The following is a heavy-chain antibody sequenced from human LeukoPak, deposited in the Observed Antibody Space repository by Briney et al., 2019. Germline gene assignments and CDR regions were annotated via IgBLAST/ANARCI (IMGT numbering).Heavy chain of an antibody. V-gene: IGHV3-7*03. J-gene: IGHJ6*02. Sequence: PGGSLRLSCAASGLTFSSYWMSWVRQAPRKGLEWVANIKQDGSEKYYVDSVKGRFTISRDNAKNSLYLQMNSLRAEDTAVYYCARDRYCSGGSCNPASLDVWGQGTTVTVSS. CDR2: IKQDGSEK. CDR1: GLTFSSYW. D-gene: IGHD2-15*01. CDR3: ARDRYCSGGSCNPASLDV.